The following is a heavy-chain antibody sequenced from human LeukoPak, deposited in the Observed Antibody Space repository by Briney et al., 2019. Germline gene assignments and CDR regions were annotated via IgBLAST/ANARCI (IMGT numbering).Heavy chain of an antibody. Sequence: SETLSLTCTVSGGSISSSNYYWGWIRQPPGKGLEWIGSIYYSGSTYYNPSLKSRVTISVDTSKNQFSLKLSSVTAADTAVYYCASHYGDCLGPTYYFDYWGQGTLVTVSS. D-gene: IGHD4-17*01. CDR3: ASHYGDCLGPTYYFDY. V-gene: IGHV4-39*07. J-gene: IGHJ4*02. CDR2: IYYSGST. CDR1: GGSISSSNYY.